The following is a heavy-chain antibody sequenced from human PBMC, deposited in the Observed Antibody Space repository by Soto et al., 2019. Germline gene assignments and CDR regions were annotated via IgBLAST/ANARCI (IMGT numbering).Heavy chain of an antibody. CDR2: ISSSSSYI. CDR3: ARPPYYYDSSGYLGY. V-gene: IGHV3-21*01. J-gene: IGHJ4*02. Sequence: EVQLVESGGGLVKPGGSLRLSCAASGFTFSSYSMNWVRQAPGKGLELVSSISSSSSYIYYSDSVKGRFTISRDNAKNSLYLQMTSLRAEDTAVYYCARPPYYYDSSGYLGYWGQGTLVTVSS. CDR1: GFTFSSYS. D-gene: IGHD3-22*01.